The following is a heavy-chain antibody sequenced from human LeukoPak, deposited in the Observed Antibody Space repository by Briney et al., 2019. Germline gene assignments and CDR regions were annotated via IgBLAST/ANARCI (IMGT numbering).Heavy chain of an antibody. V-gene: IGHV3-30*04. J-gene: IGHJ4*02. CDR2: ISYDGSNK. D-gene: IGHD3/OR15-3a*01. Sequence: PGGSLRLSCAASGFAFSSYAIHWVRQAPGKGLEWVAVISYDGSNKYYADSVKGRFTISRDNSKNTPYLQMNSLRAEDTAVYYCARDSGFSGTQRGEYWGQGTLVTVSS. CDR1: GFAFSSYA. CDR3: ARDSGFSGTQRGEY.